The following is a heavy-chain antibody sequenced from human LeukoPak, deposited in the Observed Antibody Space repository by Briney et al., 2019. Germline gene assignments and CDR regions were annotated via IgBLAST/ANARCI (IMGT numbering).Heavy chain of an antibody. Sequence: SETLSLTCTVSGGSISSYYWSWIRQPAGKGLEWIGRIYTSGSTNYNPSLKSRVTMSVDTSKNQFSLKLSSVTAADTAVYYCAREVVRGVIIADYYYGMDVWGQGTTVTVPS. J-gene: IGHJ6*02. CDR2: IYTSGST. CDR3: AREVVRGVIIADYYYGMDV. V-gene: IGHV4-4*07. CDR1: GGSISSYY. D-gene: IGHD3-10*01.